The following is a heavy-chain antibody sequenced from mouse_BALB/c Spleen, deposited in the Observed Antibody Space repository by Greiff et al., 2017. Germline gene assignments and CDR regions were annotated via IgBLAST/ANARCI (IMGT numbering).Heavy chain of an antibody. Sequence: EVQLVESGGGLVKPGGSLKLSCAASGFTFSSYAMSWVRQSPEKRLEWVAEISSGGSYTYYPDTVTGRFTISRDNAKNTLYLEMSSLRSEDTAMYYCARVDSSGTDAMDYWGQGTSVTVSS. CDR2: ISSGGSYT. D-gene: IGHD3-2*01. CDR1: GFTFSSYA. CDR3: ARVDSSGTDAMDY. V-gene: IGHV5-9-4*01. J-gene: IGHJ4*01.